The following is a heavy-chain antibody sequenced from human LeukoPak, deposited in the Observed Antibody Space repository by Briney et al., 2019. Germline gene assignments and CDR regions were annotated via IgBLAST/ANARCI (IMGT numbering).Heavy chain of an antibody. D-gene: IGHD2-21*02. J-gene: IGHJ4*02. Sequence: SGGSLRLSCAASGFTFSSYWMSWVRQAPGKGLEWVANIKQDGSEKYYVDSVKGRFTISRDKSKNILYLQMNSLRAEDTALYYCARDRDFPRDQLDYWGQGTLVTVSS. CDR2: IKQDGSEK. CDR3: ARDRDFPRDQLDY. V-gene: IGHV3-7*03. CDR1: GFTFSSYW.